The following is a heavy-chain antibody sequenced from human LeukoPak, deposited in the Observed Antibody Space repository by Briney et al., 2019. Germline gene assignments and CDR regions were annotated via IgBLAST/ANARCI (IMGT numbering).Heavy chain of an antibody. Sequence: SETLSLTCAVYGGSFSGCYWSWIRQPPGKGLEWIGEINHSGSTNYNPSLKSRVTISVDTSKNQFSLKLSSVTAADTAVYYCARGPITSADYDFWDWRQYYFDYWGQGTLVTVSS. CDR1: GGSFSGCY. CDR2: INHSGST. J-gene: IGHJ4*02. CDR3: ARGPITSADYDFWDWRQYYFDY. D-gene: IGHD3-3*01. V-gene: IGHV4-34*01.